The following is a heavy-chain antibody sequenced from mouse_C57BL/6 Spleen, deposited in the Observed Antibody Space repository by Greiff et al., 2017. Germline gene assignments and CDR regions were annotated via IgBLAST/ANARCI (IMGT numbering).Heavy chain of an antibody. J-gene: IGHJ4*01. CDR1: GFTFSSYT. CDR3: ARQGGYYAPYYAMDY. V-gene: IGHV5-9*01. D-gene: IGHD2-3*01. Sequence: EVMLVESGGGLVKPGGSLKLSCAASGFTFSSYTMSWVRQTPEKRLEWVATISGGGGNTYYPDSVKGRFTISRDNAKNTLYLQMSSLRSEDTALYYCARQGGYYAPYYAMDYWGQGTSVTVSS. CDR2: ISGGGGNT.